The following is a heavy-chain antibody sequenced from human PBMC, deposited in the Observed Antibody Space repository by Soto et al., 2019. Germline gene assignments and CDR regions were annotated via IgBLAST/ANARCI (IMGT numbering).Heavy chain of an antibody. J-gene: IGHJ4*02. CDR3: ARKAEGGYTYGY. D-gene: IGHD5-12*01. CDR2: INAGNGNT. V-gene: IGHV1-3*01. Sequence: QVQLVQSGAEVKKPGASVKVSCKASGYTFTSYAMHWVRQAPGQRLEWMGWINAGNGNTKYSQKFQGRVTITRDTSASTAYMELSSLRSEDTAVYYCARKAEGGYTYGYWGQGTLVTVSS. CDR1: GYTFTSYA.